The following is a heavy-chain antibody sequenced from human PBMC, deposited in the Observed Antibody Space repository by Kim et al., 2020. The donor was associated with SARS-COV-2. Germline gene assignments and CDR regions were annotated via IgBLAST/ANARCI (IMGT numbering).Heavy chain of an antibody. J-gene: IGHJ4*02. CDR3: AREHYGYSYGYSYY. CDR1: GGTFSSYA. CDR2: IIPILGIA. D-gene: IGHD5-18*01. Sequence: SVKVSCKASGGTFSSYAISWVRQAPGQGLEWMGRIIPILGIANYAQKFQGRVTITADKSTSTAYMELSSLRSEDTAVYYCAREHYGYSYGYSYYWGQVTLVSVST. V-gene: IGHV1-69*04.